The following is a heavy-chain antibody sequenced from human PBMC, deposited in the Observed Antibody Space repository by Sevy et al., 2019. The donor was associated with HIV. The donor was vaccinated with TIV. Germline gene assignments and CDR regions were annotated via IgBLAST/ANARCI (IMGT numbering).Heavy chain of an antibody. J-gene: IGHJ4*02. CDR1: GGSISSGNYY. CDR2: IYTRGGT. Sequence: SETLSLTCTVSGGSISSGNYYWSWIRQPAGKGLEWIGRIYTRGGTNYNPSLKSRVTLSLETSKNQFSLRLSSVTAADTAMYYCAGENAWGRGYSWGQGTLVTVSS. V-gene: IGHV4-61*02. CDR3: AGENAWGRGYS. D-gene: IGHD1-26*01.